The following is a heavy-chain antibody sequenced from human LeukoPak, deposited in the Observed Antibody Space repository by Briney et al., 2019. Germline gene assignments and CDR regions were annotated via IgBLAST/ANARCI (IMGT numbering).Heavy chain of an antibody. D-gene: IGHD6-19*01. V-gene: IGHV3-53*01. CDR3: ARVSISGAVAGYYFDY. Sequence: GGSLRLSCAASGFTVSSNYMSWVRQAPGKGLEWVSVIYSGGSTYYADSVKGRFTISRDNSKNTLYLQMNSLRAEDTAVYYCARVSISGAVAGYYFDYWGQGTLVTVSS. CDR2: IYSGGST. J-gene: IGHJ4*02. CDR1: GFTVSSNY.